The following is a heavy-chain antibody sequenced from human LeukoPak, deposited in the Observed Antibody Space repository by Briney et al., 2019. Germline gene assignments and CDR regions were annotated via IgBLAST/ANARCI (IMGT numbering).Heavy chain of an antibody. CDR2: IYPGDSDT. J-gene: IGHJ4*02. D-gene: IGHD2-21*01. V-gene: IGHV5-51*01. Sequence: GESLKISCKGSGYSFTSYWIGWVRQMPGKGLEWMGIIYPGDSDTRYSPSFQGQVTISADKSINTAYLQWSSLKASDTAMYYCARSPSFSYCGGDCIFDYWGQGTLVTVSS. CDR1: GYSFTSYW. CDR3: ARSPSFSYCGGDCIFDY.